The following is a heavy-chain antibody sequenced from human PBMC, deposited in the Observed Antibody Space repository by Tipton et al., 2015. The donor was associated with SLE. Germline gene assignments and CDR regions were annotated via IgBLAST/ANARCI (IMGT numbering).Heavy chain of an antibody. J-gene: IGHJ5*02. CDR1: GGSISGYY. CDR2: IYYSGST. Sequence: TLSLTCTVSGGSISGYYWSWIRQPPGKGLEWIGYIYYSGSTNYHPPLKGRGTISVDTSKNQFSLKRNSVTAADTAVYYCARGGIQLWNWFDPWGQGTLVTVSS. V-gene: IGHV4-59*08. D-gene: IGHD5-18*01. CDR3: ARGGIQLWNWFDP.